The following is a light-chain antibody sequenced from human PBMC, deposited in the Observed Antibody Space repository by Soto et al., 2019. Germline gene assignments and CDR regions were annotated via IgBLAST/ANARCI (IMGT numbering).Light chain of an antibody. CDR2: AAS. Sequence: DIHMTKSPSSLSEYVEDRVIITCRASKNISNHLNWYQQKPGKAPKLLIFAASSLQSEVPPRFSGSRSRTDFTLTISSLQPEDFATYYCQQSDRIPPTFGQGTKVEIK. V-gene: IGKV1-39*01. CDR1: KNISNH. CDR3: QQSDRIPPT. J-gene: IGKJ1*01.